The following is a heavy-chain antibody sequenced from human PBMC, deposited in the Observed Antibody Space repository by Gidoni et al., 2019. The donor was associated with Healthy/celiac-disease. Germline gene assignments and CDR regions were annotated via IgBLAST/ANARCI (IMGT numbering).Heavy chain of an antibody. CDR3: ARVIFGGYNPDY. D-gene: IGHD5-12*01. CDR2: ISSSGSTI. J-gene: IGHJ4*02. CDR1: GFTFSSYE. V-gene: IGHV3-48*03. Sequence: EVQLVESGGGLVQPGGSLRLSCAASGFTFSSYEMNWVRQAPGKGLEWVSYISSSGSTIYYADSVKGRFTISRDNAKNSLYLQMNSLRAEDTAVYYCARVIFGGYNPDYWGQGTLVTVSS.